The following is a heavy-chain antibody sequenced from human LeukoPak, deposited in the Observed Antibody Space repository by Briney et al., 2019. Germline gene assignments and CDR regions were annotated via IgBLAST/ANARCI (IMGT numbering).Heavy chain of an antibody. CDR3: ARASITMIVVVTPSAFDI. CDR2: IYYSGST. J-gene: IGHJ3*02. D-gene: IGHD3-22*01. Sequence: SETLSLTCTVSGGSISSYYWSWIRQPPGKGLEWIGYIYYSGSTNYNPSLKSRVTISVDTSKNQFSLKLSSVTAADTAVYYCARASITMIVVVTPSAFDIWGQGTMVTVSS. V-gene: IGHV4-59*12. CDR1: GGSISSYY.